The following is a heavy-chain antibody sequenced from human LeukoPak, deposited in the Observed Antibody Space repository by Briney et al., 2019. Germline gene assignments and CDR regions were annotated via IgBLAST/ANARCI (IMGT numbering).Heavy chain of an antibody. V-gene: IGHV3-30*03. D-gene: IGHD2-2*01. CDR1: GFIFRNYG. CDR3: ARESRSADRGEH. Sequence: PGGSLRLSCAGSGFIFRNYGMHWVRQAPGQGLEWVAVISDGGTHLYYADSVKGRFTISRDYSESTMYLQMNSLRVEDTAVYYCARESRSADRGEHWGQGTLVTVSS. CDR2: ISDGGTHL. J-gene: IGHJ1*01.